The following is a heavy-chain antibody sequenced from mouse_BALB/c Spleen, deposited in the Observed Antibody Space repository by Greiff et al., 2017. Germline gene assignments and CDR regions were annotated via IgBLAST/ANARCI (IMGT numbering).Heavy chain of an antibody. Sequence: DVMLVESGGGLVKPGGSLKLSCAASGFTFSSYAMSWVRQTPEKRLEWVASISSGGSTYYPDSVKGRFTISRDNARNILYLQMSSLRSEDTAMYYCAARPLYAMDYWGQGTSVTVSS. CDR2: ISSGGST. CDR1: GFTFSSYA. D-gene: IGHD1-2*01. J-gene: IGHJ4*01. CDR3: AARPLYAMDY. V-gene: IGHV5-6-5*01.